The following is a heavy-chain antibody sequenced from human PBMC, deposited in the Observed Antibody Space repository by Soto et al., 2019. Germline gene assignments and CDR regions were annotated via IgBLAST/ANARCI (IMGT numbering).Heavy chain of an antibody. D-gene: IGHD6-13*01. CDR1: GYTFTNYY. J-gene: IGHJ4*01. CDR3: ARDLAAADY. CDR2: INPTGGST. V-gene: IGHV1-46*01. Sequence: QVQLVQSGAEVKKPGASGKVSCKASGYTFTNYYIHWVRQAPGQGLEWMGIINPTGGSTNYAQKFQGRVTLTMDTSASTVYMELSSLRFEDTAVDFCARDLAAADYWGHGTLVTVSS.